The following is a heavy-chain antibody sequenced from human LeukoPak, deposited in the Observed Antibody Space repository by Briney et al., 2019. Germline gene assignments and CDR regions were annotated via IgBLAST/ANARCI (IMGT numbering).Heavy chain of an antibody. CDR2: IYYSGST. Sequence: SETLSLTCTVSGGSISSSSYYWGWIRQPPGKGLEWIGSIYYSGSTYYNPSLKSRVTISVDTSKNQFSLKLSSVTAADAAVYYCARVYYSRSYDYWYFDLWGRGTLVTVSS. CDR1: GGSISSSSYY. D-gene: IGHD6-13*01. J-gene: IGHJ2*01. CDR3: ARVYYSRSYDYWYFDL. V-gene: IGHV4-39*07.